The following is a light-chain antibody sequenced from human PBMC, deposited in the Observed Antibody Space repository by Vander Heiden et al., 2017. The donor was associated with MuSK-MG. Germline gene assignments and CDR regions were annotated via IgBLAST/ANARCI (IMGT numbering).Light chain of an antibody. CDR2: LGS. J-gene: IGKJ1*01. CDR3: MQALQSRT. V-gene: IGKV2-28*01. CDR1: QSLLHNNGYNY. Sequence: DIVMPQSPLSLPVTPGEPASISCRSSQSLLHNNGYNYLAWYLQTPGQSPPLMIYLGSNRASGVPDRFSGSRTGTDFTLKSRRVEAEDVRGYYCMQALQSRTFGQGTRVEI.